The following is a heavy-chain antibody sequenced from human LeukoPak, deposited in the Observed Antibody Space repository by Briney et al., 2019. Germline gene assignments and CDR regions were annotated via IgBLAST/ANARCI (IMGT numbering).Heavy chain of an antibody. J-gene: IGHJ6*02. Sequence: ASVKVSCKASRYTFSSHAMHRVRQAPGQRLEWMGWINAGNGKTKYSQKFQGRVTLTRDKSASTAYMELNSLRSEDTAVYYCARDRSDFYCSSTSCYDYYYGMDVWGQGTTVTVSS. CDR1: RYTFSSHA. CDR3: ARDRSDFYCSSTSCYDYYYGMDV. CDR2: INAGNGKT. V-gene: IGHV1-3*01. D-gene: IGHD2-2*01.